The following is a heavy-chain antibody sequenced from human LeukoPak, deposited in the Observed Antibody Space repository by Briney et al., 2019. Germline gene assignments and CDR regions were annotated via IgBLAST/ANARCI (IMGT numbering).Heavy chain of an antibody. D-gene: IGHD3-22*01. Sequence: SETLSLTCTVSGGSVSSSSYYWGWIRQPPGKGLEWIGTIYYSGSTSYNPSLKSRVTISVDTSKNQFSLKLSSVTAADTAVYYCARTWYYYDSSGYYERWGQGTLVTVSS. CDR1: GGSVSSSSYY. J-gene: IGHJ4*02. CDR3: ARTWYYYDSSGYYER. CDR2: IYYSGST. V-gene: IGHV4-39*01.